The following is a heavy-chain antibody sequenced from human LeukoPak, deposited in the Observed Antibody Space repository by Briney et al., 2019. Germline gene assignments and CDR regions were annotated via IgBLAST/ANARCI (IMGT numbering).Heavy chain of an antibody. V-gene: IGHV1-46*01. CDR1: GYTFTSYY. CDR3: AREWGYHWDP. J-gene: IGHJ5*02. Sequence: ASVKVSCKASGYTFTSYYMHWVRQAPGQGLEWVGMINPSGGSTSYTQRFQGRVTMTRDKSTDTVYMELSRLRSEDTAVYYRAREWGYHWDPWGQGTLVTVSS. D-gene: IGHD3-16*01. CDR2: INPSGGST.